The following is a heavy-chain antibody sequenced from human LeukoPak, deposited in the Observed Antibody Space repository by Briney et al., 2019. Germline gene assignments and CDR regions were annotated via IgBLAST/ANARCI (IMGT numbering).Heavy chain of an antibody. Sequence: SETLSLTCTVSGGSISSSSYYCGWIRQPPGKGLEWIGTIYYSGSTYYSPSLKSRVTISVDTSNNQFSLKLSSVTAADTALYYCSTSRGTSYYFDYWGLGTLVTVSS. V-gene: IGHV4-39*01. CDR3: STSRGTSYYFDY. D-gene: IGHD1-26*01. J-gene: IGHJ4*02. CDR2: IYYSGST. CDR1: GGSISSSSYY.